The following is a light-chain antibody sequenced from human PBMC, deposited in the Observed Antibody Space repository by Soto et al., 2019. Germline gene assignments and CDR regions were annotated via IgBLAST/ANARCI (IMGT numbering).Light chain of an antibody. CDR2: ETS. CDR1: EYVRVY. Sequence: ENVLTQFPATLSLSPGESATLSCRASEYVRVYLAWYHQKPGQAPRLLMYETSTRAPGIPRRFSGSGSGTGFTLSISSLEPEDSGVYYCQQRNDWPALSFGGGTKVEIK. CDR3: QQRNDWPALS. J-gene: IGKJ4*01. V-gene: IGKV3-11*01.